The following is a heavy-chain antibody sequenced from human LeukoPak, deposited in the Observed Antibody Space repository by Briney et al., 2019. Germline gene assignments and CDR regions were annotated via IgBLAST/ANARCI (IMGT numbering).Heavy chain of an antibody. V-gene: IGHV1-18*01. Sequence: GASVKVSCKASGYTFTNYGISWVRQSPGQGLEWMGWVSTYNGNTNYAQKFQGRVTMTTDTATSTAYMELRSLRSDDTAVYYCARDSHDILTGYPYYYYYYGMDVWGQGTTVTVSS. J-gene: IGHJ6*02. CDR3: ARDSHDILTGYPYYYYYYGMDV. D-gene: IGHD3-9*01. CDR1: GYTFTNYG. CDR2: VSTYNGNT.